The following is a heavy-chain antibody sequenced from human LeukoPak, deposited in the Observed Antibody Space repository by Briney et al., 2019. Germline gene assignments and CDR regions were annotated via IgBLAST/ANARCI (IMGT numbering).Heavy chain of an antibody. CDR2: IYHSGST. J-gene: IGHJ5*02. CDR1: GYSISSGYY. Sequence: SETLSLTCAVSGYSISSGYYWGWIRQPPGKGLEWIGSIYHSGSTYYNPSLKSRVTISVDTSKNQFSLKLSSVTAADTAVYCCARHVFRNWFDPWGQGTLVTVSS. D-gene: IGHD2-21*01. V-gene: IGHV4-38-2*01. CDR3: ARHVFRNWFDP.